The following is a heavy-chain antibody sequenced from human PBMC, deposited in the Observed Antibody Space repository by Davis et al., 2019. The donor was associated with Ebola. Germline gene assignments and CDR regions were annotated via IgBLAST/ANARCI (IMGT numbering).Heavy chain of an antibody. J-gene: IGHJ4*02. CDR2: ISSSSSYI. V-gene: IGHV3-21*01. Sequence: GGSLRLSCAASGFTFSSYSMNWVRQAPGKGLEWVSSISSSSSYIYYADSVKGRFTISRDNAKNSLYLQMNSLRAEDTAVYYCARGSSYYYSDYFPYWGQGTLVTVAS. CDR1: GFTFSSYS. CDR3: ARGSSYYYSDYFPY. D-gene: IGHD3-10*01.